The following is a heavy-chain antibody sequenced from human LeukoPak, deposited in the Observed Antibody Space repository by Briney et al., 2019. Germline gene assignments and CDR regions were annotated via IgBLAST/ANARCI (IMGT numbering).Heavy chain of an antibody. CDR1: GGSISSSSYY. CDR2: IYYSGST. Sequence: SETLSLTCTVSGGSISSSSYYWGWIRQPPGKGLEWIGSIYYSGSTYHNPSLKSRVTISVDTSKNQFSLKLSSVTAADTAVYYCARETGRYFDWLPIDYWGQGTLVTVSS. V-gene: IGHV4-39*07. D-gene: IGHD3-9*01. J-gene: IGHJ4*02. CDR3: ARETGRYFDWLPIDY.